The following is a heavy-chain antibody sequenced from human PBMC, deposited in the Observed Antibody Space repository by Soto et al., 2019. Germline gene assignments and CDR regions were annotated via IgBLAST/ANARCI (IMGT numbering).Heavy chain of an antibody. CDR1: GGSISSGGYY. V-gene: IGHV4-31*01. D-gene: IGHD4-17*01. CDR2: IYYSEST. CDR3: ARLYGGTLLDY. J-gene: IGHJ4*02. Sequence: SETLSLTCTVSGGSISSGGYYWSWIRQHPGKGLEWIGYIYYSESTYYNPSLKNQVTKSVDTSKNQYSQKLSSITAADTAVYYCARLYGGTLLDYWGQGTLVTVS.